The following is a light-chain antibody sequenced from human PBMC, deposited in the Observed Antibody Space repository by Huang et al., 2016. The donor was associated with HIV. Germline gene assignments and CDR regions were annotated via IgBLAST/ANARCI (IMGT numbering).Light chain of an antibody. CDR3: QQYESWPPLT. V-gene: IGKV3-15*01. CDR1: QSVRDK. J-gene: IGKJ4*01. Sequence: EIVMTQSPDTLSVSPGERATLSCRASQSVRDKLAWYQQKPGQAPRLLLHATSTRAAGGTAGFSGSGSGTEYTLTISSLQSEDCGVYYCQQYESWPPLTFGGGTKVEIK. CDR2: ATS.